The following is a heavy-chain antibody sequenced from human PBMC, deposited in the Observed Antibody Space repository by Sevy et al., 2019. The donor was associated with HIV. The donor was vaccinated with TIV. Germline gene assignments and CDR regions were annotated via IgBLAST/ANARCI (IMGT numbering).Heavy chain of an antibody. CDR2: INPSDGST. V-gene: IGHV1-46*03. Sequence: ASVKVSCKASGYTLTGYYIHWVRQAPGQGLEWMGIINPSDGSTTYAQKFQDRLTLTRDTSTSTVSMELRGLRSEDTAVYYCARDLQAIVIPSAGHAFDIWGQGTVVTVSS. D-gene: IGHD6-13*01. J-gene: IGHJ3*02. CDR3: ARDLQAIVIPSAGHAFDI. CDR1: GYTLTGYY.